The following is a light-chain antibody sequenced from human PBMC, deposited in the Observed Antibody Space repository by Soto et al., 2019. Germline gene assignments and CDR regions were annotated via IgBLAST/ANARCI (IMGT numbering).Light chain of an antibody. Sequence: QSALPQPPSSSGSPGQSGTISCTGTSSDVRTHCYVSWYQQHAGKAPKLVIYDVTKRPSGVPDRFSGSKSGNTASLTVSGLQAEDEADYYCMCYAGGNNWVFGGGTK. CDR3: MCYAGGNNWV. CDR1: SSDVRTHCY. J-gene: IGLJ3*02. CDR2: DVT. V-gene: IGLV2-8*01.